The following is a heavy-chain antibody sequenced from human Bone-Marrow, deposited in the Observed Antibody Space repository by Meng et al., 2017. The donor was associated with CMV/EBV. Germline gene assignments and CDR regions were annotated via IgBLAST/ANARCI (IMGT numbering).Heavy chain of an antibody. V-gene: IGHV3-21*01. CDR2: IGSSSSYI. CDR3: ARVEVHSGGWYGGFDY. CDR1: GFTFSSYA. D-gene: IGHD6-13*01. J-gene: IGHJ4*02. Sequence: GGSLRLSCAASGFTFSSYAMSWVRQAPGKGLEWVSFIGSSSSYIYSADSVKGRFNISRDNAKNSLYLQMNSLRAEDTAVYYCARVEVHSGGWYGGFDYWGQGTLVTVSS.